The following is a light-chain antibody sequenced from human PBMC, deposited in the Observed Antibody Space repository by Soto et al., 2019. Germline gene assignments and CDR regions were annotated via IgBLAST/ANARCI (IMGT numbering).Light chain of an antibody. J-gene: IGKJ4*01. Sequence: DIQMTQSPSSLLSSIGDRVTISXQASQDIIVYLYWYQQKPGXAPQXXXDNXSNMETGGPSRLNGSGSGTDFTFTISSLQPEDIAKYYCQQYASLTRIFGGGTKVDIK. CDR2: NXS. CDR1: QDIIVY. V-gene: IGKV1-33*01. CDR3: QQYASLTRI.